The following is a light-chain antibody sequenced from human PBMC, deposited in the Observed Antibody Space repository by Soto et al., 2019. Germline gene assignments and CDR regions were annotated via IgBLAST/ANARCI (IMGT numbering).Light chain of an antibody. V-gene: IGLV2-14*03. CDR3: SSYTSSSTYV. CDR2: DVS. Sequence: QSVLTQPASVSGSPGQSSTISCTGTSTDIGRYNYVSWYQQHPGKAPKLMIYDVSNRPSGVSNRFSGYKSGNTASLTISGLQAEDEADYYCSSYTSSSTYVFGTGTKVTVL. CDR1: STDIGRYNY. J-gene: IGLJ1*01.